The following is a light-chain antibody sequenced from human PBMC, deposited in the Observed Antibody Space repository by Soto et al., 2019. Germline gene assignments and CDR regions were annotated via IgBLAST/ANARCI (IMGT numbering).Light chain of an antibody. V-gene: IGKV3-15*01. CDR1: QSVNNN. Sequence: EIILTQSPASLSVSPGERATLSCRASQSVNNNLAWYQQKRGQAPRLLIYGASTRATGIPGRFRCSGSGTDFTLTITSLQSEDFAVYFCPQYNNLPPYTFGQGTKLEIK. CDR3: PQYNNLPPYT. J-gene: IGKJ2*01. CDR2: GAS.